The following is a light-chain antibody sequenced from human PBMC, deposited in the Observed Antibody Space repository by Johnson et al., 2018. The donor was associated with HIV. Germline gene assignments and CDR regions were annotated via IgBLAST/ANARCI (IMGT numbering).Light chain of an antibody. CDR2: ENN. V-gene: IGLV1-51*02. J-gene: IGLJ1*01. Sequence: QAVLTQPPSVSAAPGQKVTISCSGSSSNIGNNYVSWYQQLPGTAPKLLIYENNKRPSGIPDRFSGSKSGTSATLGITGLQTGDEADYYCGTWDTSLSAGRYVFGTGTKVTGL. CDR3: GTWDTSLSAGRYV. CDR1: SSNIGNNY.